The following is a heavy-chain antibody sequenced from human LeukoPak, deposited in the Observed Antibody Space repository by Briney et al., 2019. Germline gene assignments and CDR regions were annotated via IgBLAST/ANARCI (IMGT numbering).Heavy chain of an antibody. CDR1: GFTFSDYY. D-gene: IGHD2-8*01. J-gene: IGHJ4*02. V-gene: IGHV3-11*01. Sequence: PGGSLRLSCAASGFTFSDYYMSWIRQAPGKGLEWVSYISSSGSTIYYADSVKGRFTISRDNAKNSLYLQMNSLRAEDTAVYYCARDLFNWKEGYCTNGVCLSALGYWGQGTLVTVSS. CDR3: ARDLFNWKEGYCTNGVCLSALGY. CDR2: ISSSGSTI.